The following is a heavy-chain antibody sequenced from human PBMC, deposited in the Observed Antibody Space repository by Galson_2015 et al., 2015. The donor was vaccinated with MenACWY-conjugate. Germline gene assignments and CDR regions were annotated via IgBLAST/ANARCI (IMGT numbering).Heavy chain of an antibody. Sequence: PALVKPTQPLTLTCTFSGFSLSTRRVGVGWIRRPPGQALEWLSLIYWDDDKRYSPSLKSRLTITKDTSKNQVVLSMTNMDPVDTATYYCAHSPYCSTTSCYAARAFDVWGQGTVVTVSS. CDR1: GFSLSTRRVG. V-gene: IGHV2-5*02. CDR3: AHSPYCSTTSCYAARAFDV. D-gene: IGHD2-2*01. J-gene: IGHJ3*01. CDR2: IYWDDDK.